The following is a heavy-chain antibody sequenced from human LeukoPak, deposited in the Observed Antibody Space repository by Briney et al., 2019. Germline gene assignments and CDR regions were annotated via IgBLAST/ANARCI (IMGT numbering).Heavy chain of an antibody. Sequence: PGGSLRLSCAASGFTFSSHWLHWVRQAPGKGLVWVSRINTDGTRTNYADSVKGRFTISRGNSKNTLYLQMNSLRAEDTAVYYCAETVDIVPFAYYFDYWGQGTLVTVSS. D-gene: IGHD5-12*01. CDR1: GFTFSSHW. V-gene: IGHV3-74*01. CDR3: AETVDIVPFAYYFDY. J-gene: IGHJ4*02. CDR2: INTDGTRT.